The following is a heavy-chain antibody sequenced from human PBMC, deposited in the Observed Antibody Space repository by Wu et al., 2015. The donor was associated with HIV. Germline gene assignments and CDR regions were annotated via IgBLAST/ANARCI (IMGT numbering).Heavy chain of an antibody. CDR2: IIPLFETA. CDR1: GGSFSNNA. CDR3: ASLSQNHLASPA. J-gene: IGHJ5*02. V-gene: IGHV1-69*05. D-gene: IGHD1-14*01. Sequence: QVQLVQSGAEVKKPGSSVKVSCKASGGSFSNNAITWVRQAPGQGLEWMGGIIPLFETANYAQKFQGRVTITTDESTRTAYMELSSLTSEDTAVYFCASLSQNHLASPAWGPGTLVTVSS.